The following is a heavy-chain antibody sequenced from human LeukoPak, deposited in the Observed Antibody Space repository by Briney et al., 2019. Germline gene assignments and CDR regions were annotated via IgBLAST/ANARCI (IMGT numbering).Heavy chain of an antibody. V-gene: IGHV3-48*01. Sequence: GGSLRLXCAASGITFSTYSMNWVRQAPGKELEWVSYISSSSSTIYYADSVKGRFTISRDNAKNSLYLQMNSLRAEDTAVYYCARTRSFDYWGQGTLVTVSS. CDR3: ARTRSFDY. CDR1: GITFSTYS. J-gene: IGHJ4*02. D-gene: IGHD1-14*01. CDR2: ISSSSSTI.